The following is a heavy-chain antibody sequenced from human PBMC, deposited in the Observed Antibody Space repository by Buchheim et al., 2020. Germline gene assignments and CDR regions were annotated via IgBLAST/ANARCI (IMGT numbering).Heavy chain of an antibody. V-gene: IGHV3-48*02. CDR1: GFMFSAYG. CDR2: ITSSSSSTI. J-gene: IGHJ4*02. Sequence: EVQLVESGGDLVQPGGSLRLSCVASGFMFSAYGMDWVRQAPGKGLEWVSHITSSSSSTIYYADSVKGRFTISRDNAKNSLYLQMNSLRDEDTAVYYCARDLRVPAATFSGVVPNWGHNNYFDYWGQGTL. CDR3: ARDLRVPAATFSGVVPNWGHNNYFDY. D-gene: IGHD2-2*01.